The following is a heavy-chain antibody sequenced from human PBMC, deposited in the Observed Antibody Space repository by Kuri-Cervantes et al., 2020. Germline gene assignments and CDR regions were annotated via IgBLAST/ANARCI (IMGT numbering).Heavy chain of an antibody. CDR2: VSGSGGST. D-gene: IGHD3-10*01. Sequence: GESLKISCAASGFTFSSYAMSWVRQAPGKGLEWVSAVSGSGGSTYYADSVKGRFTISRGNSKNTLYLQMNSLRAEDTAVYYCAKEDEYYGSGSYYNNWGQGTLVTVSS. V-gene: IGHV3-23*01. J-gene: IGHJ4*02. CDR3: AKEDEYYGSGSYYNN. CDR1: GFTFSSYA.